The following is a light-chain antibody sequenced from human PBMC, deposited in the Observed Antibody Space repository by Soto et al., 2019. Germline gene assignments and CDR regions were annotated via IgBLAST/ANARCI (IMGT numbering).Light chain of an antibody. J-gene: IGKJ1*01. CDR1: QSVSSN. CDR3: QQYNNWWA. V-gene: IGKV3-15*01. Sequence: EIVMTQSPATLSVSPGERATLSCRASQSVSSNLAWYQQKPGQAPRLPIYGASTRATGIPARFSGSGSGTEITLTISSLQSEDFAVYYCQQYNNWWAFGQGTKVEIK. CDR2: GAS.